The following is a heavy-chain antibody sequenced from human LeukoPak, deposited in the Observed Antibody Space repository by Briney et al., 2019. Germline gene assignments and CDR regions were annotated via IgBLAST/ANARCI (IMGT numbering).Heavy chain of an antibody. J-gene: IGHJ4*02. Sequence: GGCLRLSCAASGFTVSSTYMSWVRQAPGKGLEWVSLIYSGGTTYYADSVKGRFTISRDNSKNTLYLHMNSLRAEGTAVYYCATFEVPNYFDYWGQGTLVTVSS. CDR3: ATFEVPNYFDY. V-gene: IGHV3-53*01. CDR1: GFTVSSTY. CDR2: IYSGGTT.